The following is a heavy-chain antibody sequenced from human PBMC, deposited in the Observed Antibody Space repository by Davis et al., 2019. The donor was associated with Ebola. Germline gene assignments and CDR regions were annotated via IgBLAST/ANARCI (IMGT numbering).Heavy chain of an antibody. CDR3: ARGVRWLQAYYFDY. J-gene: IGHJ4*02. V-gene: IGHV4-34*01. D-gene: IGHD5-24*01. CDR1: GGSISSYY. CDR2: INHSGST. Sequence: GSLRLSCTVSGGSISSYYWSWIRQPPGKGLEWIGEINHSGSTNYNPSLKSRVTISVDTSKNQFSLKLSSVTAADTAVYYCARGVRWLQAYYFDYWGQGTLVTVSS.